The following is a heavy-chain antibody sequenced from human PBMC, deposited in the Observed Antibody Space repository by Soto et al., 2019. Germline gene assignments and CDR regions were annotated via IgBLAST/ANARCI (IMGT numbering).Heavy chain of an antibody. D-gene: IGHD3-10*01. Sequence: EVQLVESGGGLVKPGESLRLSCAASGFSFSNAWMHWVRQAPGKGLEWVGRIKSKSDGGTTDNAAPVKGRFTISRDDSXNTLYLQMNSLQTEDTAVYYCTHAPGRRGYYGLDVWGQGTTVIVSS. V-gene: IGHV3-15*07. CDR3: THAPGRRGYYGLDV. J-gene: IGHJ6*02. CDR1: GFSFSNAW. CDR2: IKSKSDGGTT.